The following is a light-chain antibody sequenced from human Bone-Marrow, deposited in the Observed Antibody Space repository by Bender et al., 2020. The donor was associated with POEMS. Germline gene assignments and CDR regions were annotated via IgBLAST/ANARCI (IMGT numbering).Light chain of an antibody. J-gene: IGLJ3*02. CDR2: EVN. V-gene: IGLV2-23*02. CDR1: ISDVGSYNL. CDR3: SSYGGSNNLL. Sequence: QSALTQPASVSGSPGQSITISCTGTISDVGSYNLVSWYQQYPGKAPKTLIYEVNKRPSGVSYRFSGSKSGNTASLTVSWLQAYDEADYHCSSYGGSNNLLFGGGTTLTVL.